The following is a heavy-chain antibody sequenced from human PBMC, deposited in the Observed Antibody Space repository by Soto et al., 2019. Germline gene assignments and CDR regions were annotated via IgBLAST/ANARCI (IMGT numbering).Heavy chain of an antibody. CDR3: ARDPSSEYVWGSSYYFDY. Sequence: GGSLRLSCAASGFTFSSYGMHWVRQAPGKGLEWVAVIWYDGSNKYYADSVKGRFTISRDNSKNTLYLQMNSLRAEDTAVYYCARDPSSEYVWGSSYYFDYWGQGTLVTVSS. CDR1: GFTFSSYG. V-gene: IGHV3-33*01. J-gene: IGHJ4*02. D-gene: IGHD3-16*01. CDR2: IWYDGSNK.